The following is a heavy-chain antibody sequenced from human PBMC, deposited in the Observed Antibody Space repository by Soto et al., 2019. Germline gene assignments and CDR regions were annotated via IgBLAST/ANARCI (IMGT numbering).Heavy chain of an antibody. CDR2: ISGSGGST. J-gene: IGHJ3*02. D-gene: IGHD3-3*01. V-gene: IGHV3-23*01. CDR1: GFTFSSYA. CDR3: AKGNDFWSGYYKGNAFDI. Sequence: PGASLRLSCAASGFTFSSYALSCVRQAPGKGLEWFSAISGSGGSTYYADSVKGRFTISRDNSKNTLYLQMDSLRAEDTAVYYCAKGNDFWSGYYKGNAFDIWGQGTMVTVSS.